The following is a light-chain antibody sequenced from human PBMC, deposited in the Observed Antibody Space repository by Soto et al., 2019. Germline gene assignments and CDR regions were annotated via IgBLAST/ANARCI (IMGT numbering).Light chain of an antibody. V-gene: IGKV1-13*02. CDR1: QGIRSA. CDR2: DAS. Sequence: AIQLTQSPSSLSAAVGDRVTITCRASQGIRSALAWYQQKPGKSPDLLIYDASTLETGVPSGFSGSGSGTDFILTISSLQPDDFATYYCQQFFSDLLTFGGGTKVEIK. J-gene: IGKJ4*01. CDR3: QQFFSDLLT.